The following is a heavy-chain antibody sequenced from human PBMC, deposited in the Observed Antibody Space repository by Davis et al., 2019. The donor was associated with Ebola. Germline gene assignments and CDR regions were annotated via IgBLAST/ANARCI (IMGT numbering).Heavy chain of an antibody. D-gene: IGHD3-3*01. CDR2: IKSKTDGGTT. J-gene: IGHJ4*02. CDR1: GFTFSSYE. CDR3: TTDYDFWSGYYHFDY. Sequence: GESLKISCAASGFTFSSYEMNWVRQAPGKGLEWVGRIKSKTDGGTTDYAAPVKGRFTISRDDSKNTLYLQMNSLKTEDTAVYYCTTDYDFWSGYYHFDYWGQGTLVTVSS. V-gene: IGHV3-15*01.